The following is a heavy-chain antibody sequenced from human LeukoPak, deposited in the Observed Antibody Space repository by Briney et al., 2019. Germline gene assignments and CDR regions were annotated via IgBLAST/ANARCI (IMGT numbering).Heavy chain of an antibody. Sequence: HPGGSLRLSCAASGFSFSSYEIHWVRQAPGKGLEWVSSIFPSGGEIHYADSVRGRFTISRDNSKSTLSLQMNSLRAEDTAIYYCATYRQVLLPFESWGQGTLVTVSS. V-gene: IGHV3-23*01. D-gene: IGHD2-8*02. CDR2: IFPSGGEI. CDR1: GFSFSSYE. CDR3: ATYRQVLLPFES. J-gene: IGHJ4*02.